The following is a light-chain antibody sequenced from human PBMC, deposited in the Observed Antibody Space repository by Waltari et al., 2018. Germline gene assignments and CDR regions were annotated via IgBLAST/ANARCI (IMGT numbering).Light chain of an antibody. CDR1: QGINTY. CDR2: FAS. CDR3: QHVDTYPIT. J-gene: IGKJ5*01. V-gene: IGKV1-9*01. Sequence: IKLTQSPSSLSASVGDRVTITCRASQGINTYLAWYQQKPGKAPKLLIYFASTLQSGVPSTFSGSGSGTDFTLTISSLQPEDSATYYCQHVDTYPITFGQGTRLEIK.